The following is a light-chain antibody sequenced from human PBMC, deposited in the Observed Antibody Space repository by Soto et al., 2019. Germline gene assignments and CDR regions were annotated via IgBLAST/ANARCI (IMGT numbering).Light chain of an antibody. CDR2: AAS. V-gene: IGKV1-27*01. J-gene: IGKJ4*01. CDR1: QSINNF. Sequence: DIQMTQSTSSLSASVGDRVTITCRASQSINNFLAWYQQKPGKVPKLLIYAASTLQSGVPSRFSGSGSGTDFTLTISSLQPEDVATYYCQKYNSAPLNFGGGTKVEIK. CDR3: QKYNSAPLN.